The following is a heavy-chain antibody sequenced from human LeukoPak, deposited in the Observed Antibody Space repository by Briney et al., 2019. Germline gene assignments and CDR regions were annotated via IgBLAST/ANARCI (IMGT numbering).Heavy chain of an antibody. J-gene: IGHJ6*01. CDR2: IYYSGRT. D-gene: IGHD3-3*01. Sequence: SETLSLTCSVSGVSITSYSWGWIRQPPGKGLEWIGYIYYSGRTDYNSSLKSRVIISVDTSKNQIFLKLSSVTTADTAMYYCARDGGLYYGMDVWGQGTTVTVSS. CDR1: GVSITSYS. CDR3: ARDGGLYYGMDV. V-gene: IGHV4-59*01.